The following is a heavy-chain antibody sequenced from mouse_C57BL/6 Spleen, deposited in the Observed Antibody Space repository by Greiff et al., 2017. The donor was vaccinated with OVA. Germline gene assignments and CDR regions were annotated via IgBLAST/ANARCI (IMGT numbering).Heavy chain of an antibody. J-gene: IGHJ4*01. CDR3: TGRDSSYYYAMDY. CDR2: IRLKSDNYAT. D-gene: IGHD3-3*01. CDR1: GFTFSNYW. Sequence: EVQLVESGGGLVQPGGSMKLSCVASGFTFSNYWMNWVRQSPEKGLEWVAQIRLKSDNYATHYAESVKGRFTISRDDSKSSVYLQMNNLRAEDTGIYYCTGRDSSYYYAMDYWGQGTSVTVSS. V-gene: IGHV6-3*01.